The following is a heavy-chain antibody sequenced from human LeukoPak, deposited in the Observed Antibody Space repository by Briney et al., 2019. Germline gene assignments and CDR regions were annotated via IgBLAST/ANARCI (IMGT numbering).Heavy chain of an antibody. D-gene: IGHD3-3*01. CDR1: GGSISSGRYY. J-gene: IGHJ4*02. CDR2: IYTSGST. V-gene: IGHV4-61*02. CDR3: ARERDDFWSGYYPNDY. Sequence: SETLSLTCTVSGGSISSGRYYWSWIRQPAGKGLEWIGRIYTSGSTNYNPSLKSRVTISVDTSKNQFSLKLSSVTAADTAVYYCARERDDFWSGYYPNDYWGQGTLVTVSS.